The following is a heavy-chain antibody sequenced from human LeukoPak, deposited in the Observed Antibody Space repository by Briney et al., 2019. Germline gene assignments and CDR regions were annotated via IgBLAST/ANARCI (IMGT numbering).Heavy chain of an antibody. J-gene: IGHJ3*02. Sequence: SETLSLTCAVYGGSFSGYYWSCIRQPPGKELEWIGEIYHSGSTYYNPSLKSRVTISVDTSKNQFSLKLSSVTAADTAVYYCARGGYRGSYWYDIWGQGTMVTVSS. CDR3: ARGGYRGSYWYDI. CDR2: IYHSGST. D-gene: IGHD1-26*01. V-gene: IGHV4-34*01. CDR1: GGSFSGYY.